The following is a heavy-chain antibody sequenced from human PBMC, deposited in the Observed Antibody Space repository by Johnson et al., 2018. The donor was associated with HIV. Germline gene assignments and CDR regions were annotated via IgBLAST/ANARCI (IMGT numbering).Heavy chain of an antibody. J-gene: IGHJ3*02. CDR1: GFTFSDHY. CDR2: ISGGEDDT. V-gene: IGHV3-23*04. Sequence: MQLVESGGGLVQSGGSLRLSCAASGFTFSDHYMDWVRQAPGKGLEWVSFISGGEDDTYYADSVKGRFTISRDNSKTTLYLQMNSLRDEDTALYYCVNSLLLDAFNIWGQGTMVTVSS. CDR3: VNSLLLDAFNI.